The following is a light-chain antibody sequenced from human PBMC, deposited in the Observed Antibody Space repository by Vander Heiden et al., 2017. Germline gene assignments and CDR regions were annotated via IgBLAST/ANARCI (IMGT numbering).Light chain of an antibody. J-gene: IGLJ3*02. CDR3: AAWDDSLSGPV. CDR2: SNN. V-gene: IGLV1-47*02. Sequence: QSVLTQPPSASGTPGQRVTLSCSGSSSHIGSNYVYWYQQLPGTAPKLLIYSNNQRPSGVPDRFSGSKSGTSASLAISGLRSEDEADYYCAAWDDSLSGPVFGGGTKLTVL. CDR1: SSHIGSNY.